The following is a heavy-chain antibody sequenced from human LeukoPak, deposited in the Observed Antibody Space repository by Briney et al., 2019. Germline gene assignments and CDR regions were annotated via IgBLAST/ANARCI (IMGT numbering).Heavy chain of an antibody. D-gene: IGHD3-22*01. Sequence: GGSLRLSCAASGFTVSSNYMSWVRQAPGKGLEWVSVIYSGGSTYYADSVKGRFTISGDNSKNTLYLQMNSLRAEDTAVYYCARNGYYYDSSGYYGYYMDVWGKGTTVTVSS. CDR2: IYSGGST. CDR3: ARNGYYYDSSGYYGYYMDV. CDR1: GFTVSSNY. J-gene: IGHJ6*03. V-gene: IGHV3-53*01.